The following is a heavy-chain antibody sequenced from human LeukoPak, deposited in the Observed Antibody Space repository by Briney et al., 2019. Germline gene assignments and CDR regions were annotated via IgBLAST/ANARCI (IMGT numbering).Heavy chain of an antibody. D-gene: IGHD1-20*01. V-gene: IGHV4-34*01. CDR1: GGSFSGYY. J-gene: IGHJ4*02. Sequence: SETLSLTCAVYGGSFSGYYWSWIRQPPGKGLEWIGEINHSGSTNYNPSLKSRVTISVDTSKNQFSLKLSSVTAADTAVYYCARSSNWKQIDYWGQGTLVTVSS. CDR3: ARSSNWKQIDY. CDR2: INHSGST.